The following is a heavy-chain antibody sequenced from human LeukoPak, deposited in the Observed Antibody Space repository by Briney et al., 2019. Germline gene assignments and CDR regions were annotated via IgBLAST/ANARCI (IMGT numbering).Heavy chain of an antibody. D-gene: IGHD6-13*01. J-gene: IGHJ4*02. CDR3: ARDGYDYLDY. CDR2: ISNTGGT. CDR1: GAAIRNYY. Sequence: PSETLSLTCAVSGAAIRNYYWSWIRQPPGKGLEWIAFISNTGGTNYNPSLKSRATISADTSKNQLSLKLNSVTAADTAVYYCARDGYDYLDYWGQGTLVTVSS. V-gene: IGHV4-59*01.